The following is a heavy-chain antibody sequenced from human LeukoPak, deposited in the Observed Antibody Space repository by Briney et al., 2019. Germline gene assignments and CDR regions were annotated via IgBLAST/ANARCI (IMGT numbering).Heavy chain of an antibody. J-gene: IGHJ6*03. V-gene: IGHV3-21*01. CDR1: GFTFSSYS. D-gene: IGHD3-3*01. CDR2: ISSSSSYI. Sequence: GGSLRLSCAASGFTFSSYSMNWGRQAPGKRLERVSSISSSSSYIYYADSVKGGFTISRDNAKNSLYLQMDSLRAEDTAVYDCARGRGYDFWSGYYTAYYYMDVWGKGTTVTVSS. CDR3: ARGRGYDFWSGYYTAYYYMDV.